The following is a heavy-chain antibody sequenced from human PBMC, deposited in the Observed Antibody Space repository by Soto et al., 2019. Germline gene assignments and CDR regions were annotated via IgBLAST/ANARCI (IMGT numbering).Heavy chain of an antibody. CDR1: GYTFTSYD. CDR3: ARWRGAAHDAFDI. J-gene: IGHJ3*02. D-gene: IGHD2-15*01. CDR2: MNPNGGNT. Sequence: ASVKVSCKASGYTFTSYDINWVRQATGQGLEWMGWMNPNGGNTGYAQKFQGRVTMTRNTSISTAYMELSSLRSEDTAVYYCARWRGAAHDAFDIWGQGTMDTVSS. V-gene: IGHV1-8*01.